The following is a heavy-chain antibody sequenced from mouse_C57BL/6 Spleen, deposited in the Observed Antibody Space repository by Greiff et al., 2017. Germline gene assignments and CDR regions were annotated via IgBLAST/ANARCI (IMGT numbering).Heavy chain of an antibody. J-gene: IGHJ3*01. D-gene: IGHD1-1*01. CDR3: GREYYYGTQFAY. V-gene: IGHV1-82*01. Sequence: QVQLQQSGPELVKPGASVKISCTASGYAFSSSWMNWVQQRPGKGLEWIGRIYPGDGDTNYNGKFTGKATLTADQSSSTAYMQLSSLTSEDSAVYFCGREYYYGTQFAYWGQGTLVTVSA. CDR2: IYPGDGDT. CDR1: GYAFSSSW.